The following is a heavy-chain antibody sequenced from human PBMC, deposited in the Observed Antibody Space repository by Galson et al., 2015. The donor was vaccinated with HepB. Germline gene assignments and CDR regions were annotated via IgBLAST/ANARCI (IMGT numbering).Heavy chain of an antibody. CDR1: GFSFSTFA. CDR2: ISYDGRNK. D-gene: IGHD1-1*01. V-gene: IGHV3-30*04. J-gene: IGHJ4*02. Sequence: SLRLSCAASGFSFSTFAMHWVRQAPGKGLEWVALISYDGRNKYYADSVKGRFTISSDNSKNTLYLQLNSLRPEDTAVYYCARVNDGRGKVFDYWGQGSLVTVSS. CDR3: ARVNDGRGKVFDY.